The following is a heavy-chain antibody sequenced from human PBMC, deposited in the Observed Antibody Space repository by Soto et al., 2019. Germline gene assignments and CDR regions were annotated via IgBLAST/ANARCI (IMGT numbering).Heavy chain of an antibody. Sequence: QVQLVESGGGVVQPGRSLRLSCSASGFTFRSYGMHWVRQAPGKGLEWVAVISYDGSNKYYADSVKGRFTISRDNSKNTLYLQMNSLRAEDTAVYYCAKEYGWFGELHPKYYFDYWGQVTLVTVSS. CDR1: GFTFRSYG. D-gene: IGHD3-10*01. CDR3: AKEYGWFGELHPKYYFDY. CDR2: ISYDGSNK. V-gene: IGHV3-30*18. J-gene: IGHJ4*02.